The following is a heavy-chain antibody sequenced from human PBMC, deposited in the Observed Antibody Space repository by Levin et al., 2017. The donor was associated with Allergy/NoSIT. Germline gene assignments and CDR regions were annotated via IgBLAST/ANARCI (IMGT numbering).Heavy chain of an antibody. CDR2: IKQDGSEK. Sequence: GGSLRLSCAASGFTFSSYWMSWVRQAPGKGLEWVANIKQDGSEKYYVDSVKGRFTISRDNAKNSLYLQMNSLRAEDTAVYYCARHYGDYVSAFDIWGQGTMVTVSS. J-gene: IGHJ3*02. CDR1: GFTFSSYW. V-gene: IGHV3-7*04. CDR3: ARHYGDYVSAFDI. D-gene: IGHD4-17*01.